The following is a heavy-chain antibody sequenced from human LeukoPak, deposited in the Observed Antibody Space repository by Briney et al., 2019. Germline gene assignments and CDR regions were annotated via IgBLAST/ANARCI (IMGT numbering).Heavy chain of an antibody. V-gene: IGHV1-69*05. D-gene: IGHD3-3*01. CDR2: IIPIFGTA. Sequence: SVKVSCKASGGTFSSYAISWVRQAPGQGLEWMGGIIPIFGTANYAQKFQGRVTITTDESTSTAYMELSSPRSEDTAVYYCARAPYYDFWSGESRYYDMDVWGKGTTVTVSS. CDR3: ARAPYYDFWSGESRYYDMDV. J-gene: IGHJ6*03. CDR1: GGTFSSYA.